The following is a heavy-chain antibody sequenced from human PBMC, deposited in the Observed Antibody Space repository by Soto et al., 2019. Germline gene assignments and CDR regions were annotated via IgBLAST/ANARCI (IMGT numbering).Heavy chain of an antibody. CDR2: IYYSGST. V-gene: IGHV4-39*01. CDR1: GGSISSSSYY. Sequence: PSETLSLTCTVSGGSISSSSYYWGWIRQPPGKGLEWIGSIYYSGSTYYNPSLKSRVTISVDTSKNQFSLKLSSVTAADTAVYYFAGRIAAADNNWFYPWGQGTLVTVSS. CDR3: AGRIAAADNNWFYP. J-gene: IGHJ5*02. D-gene: IGHD6-13*01.